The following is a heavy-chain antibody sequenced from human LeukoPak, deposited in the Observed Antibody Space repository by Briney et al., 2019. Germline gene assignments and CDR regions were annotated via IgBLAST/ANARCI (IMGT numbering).Heavy chain of an antibody. J-gene: IGHJ4*02. V-gene: IGHV3-23*01. D-gene: IGHD2-21*01. CDR2: INGGGRDT. CDR1: GFTFTSYA. CDR3: VGRIVCEADY. Sequence: GGSLSLTCAASGFTFTSYAMTWVRQAPGKGLEWVSDINGGGRDTFYADSVKGRFSISRDNSKNTLYLQINNARAEDTAVYYCVGRIVCEADYWGQGSLVTVSS.